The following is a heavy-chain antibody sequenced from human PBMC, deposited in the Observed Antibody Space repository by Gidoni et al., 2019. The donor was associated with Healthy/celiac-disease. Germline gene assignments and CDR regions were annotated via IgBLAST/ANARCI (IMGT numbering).Heavy chain of an antibody. Sequence: QVQLVQSGAEVKKPGSSVKVSCKASAGTFSSYTISWVRQAPGQGLEGMGRIIPILGIANYAQKFQGRVTITADKSTSTAYKELSSLRSEDTAVYYCARTGYVAYGMDVWGQGTTVTVSS. CDR3: ARTGYVAYGMDV. CDR2: IIPILGIA. J-gene: IGHJ6*02. D-gene: IGHD5-12*01. V-gene: IGHV1-69*02. CDR1: AGTFSSYT.